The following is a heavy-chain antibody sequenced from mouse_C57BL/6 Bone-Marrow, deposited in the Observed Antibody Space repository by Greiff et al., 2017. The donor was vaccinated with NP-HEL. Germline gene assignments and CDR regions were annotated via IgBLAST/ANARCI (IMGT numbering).Heavy chain of an antibody. CDR1: GYSITSGYY. V-gene: IGHV3-6*01. CDR2: ISYDGSN. J-gene: IGHJ3*01. D-gene: IGHD1-1*01. CDR3: ARERAYYGSSEAWFAY. Sequence: VQLQQSGPGLVKPSQSLSLTCSVTGYSITSGYYWNWIRQFPGNKLEWMGYISYDGSNNYNPSLKNRISITRDTSKNQFFLKLNSVTTEDTATYYCARERAYYGSSEAWFAYWGQGTLVTVSA.